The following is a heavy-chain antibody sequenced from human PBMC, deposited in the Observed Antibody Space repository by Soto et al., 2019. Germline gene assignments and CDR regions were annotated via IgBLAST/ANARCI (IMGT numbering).Heavy chain of an antibody. CDR1: GGSFSGYY. CDR2: INHSGST. Sequence: PSETLSLTCAVYGGSFSGYYWSWIRQPPGKGLEWIGEINHSGSTNYNPSLKSRVTISVDTSKNQFSLKLSSVTAADTAVYYCARHFSVDYFDYWGQGALVTVPS. J-gene: IGHJ4*02. CDR3: ARHFSVDYFDY. V-gene: IGHV4-34*01.